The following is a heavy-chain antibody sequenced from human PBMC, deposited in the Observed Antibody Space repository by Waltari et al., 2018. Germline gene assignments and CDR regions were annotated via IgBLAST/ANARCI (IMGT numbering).Heavy chain of an antibody. CDR2: IQHSGIT. CDR1: GGSFSDYY. V-gene: IGHV4-34*02. D-gene: IGHD1-26*01. Sequence: QVQLQQWGAGLLKPSETLSLTCAVYGGSFSDYYWSWSRQPPGKGLEWIGEIQHSGITKYNPSLKSRVTISLDTSKNQFSLKLTSVTAADTAVYYCARKPVVGATDYWGQGTLVTVSS. J-gene: IGHJ4*02. CDR3: ARKPVVGATDY.